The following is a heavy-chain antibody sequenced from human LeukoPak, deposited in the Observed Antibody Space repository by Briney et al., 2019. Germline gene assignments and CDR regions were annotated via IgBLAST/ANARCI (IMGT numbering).Heavy chain of an antibody. CDR2: IYHSGST. J-gene: IGHJ4*02. D-gene: IGHD5-18*01. CDR3: AREVGYSYGSDF. V-gene: IGHV4-38-2*02. Sequence: SETLSLTCAVSGYSISSGYYWGWIQQPPGKGLEWIGSIYHSGSTYYNPSLKSRVTISVDTSKNQFSLKLSSVTAADTAVYYCAREVGYSYGSDFWGQGTLVTVSS. CDR1: GYSISSGYY.